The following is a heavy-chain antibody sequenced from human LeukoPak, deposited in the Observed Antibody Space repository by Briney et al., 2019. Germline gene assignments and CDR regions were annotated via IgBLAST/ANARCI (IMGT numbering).Heavy chain of an antibody. D-gene: IGHD1-1*01. CDR1: GYTFTGYY. J-gene: IGHJ4*02. Sequence: ASVKVSCQASGYTFTGYYMHWVRQAPGQGLEWMGWISPNSGVTNYAHKFQGRVTMTRDTSISTAYMELSRLTSDDTAVYYCARCSGYINDYWGQGALVTVSS. CDR3: ARCSGYINDY. V-gene: IGHV1-2*02. CDR2: ISPNSGVT.